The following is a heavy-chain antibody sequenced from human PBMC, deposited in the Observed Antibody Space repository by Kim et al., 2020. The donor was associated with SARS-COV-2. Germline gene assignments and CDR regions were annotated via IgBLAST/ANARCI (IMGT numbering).Heavy chain of an antibody. J-gene: IGHJ5*02. CDR3: ARVRVDTAMDDGFDP. D-gene: IGHD5-18*01. V-gene: IGHV3-11*01. CDR2: ISSSGSTI. Sequence: GGSLRLSCAASGFTFSDYYMSWIRQAPGKGLEWVSYISSSGSTIYYADSVKGRFTISRDNAKNSLYLQMNSLRAEDTAVYYCARVRVDTAMDDGFDPWGQGTLVTVSS. CDR1: GFTFSDYY.